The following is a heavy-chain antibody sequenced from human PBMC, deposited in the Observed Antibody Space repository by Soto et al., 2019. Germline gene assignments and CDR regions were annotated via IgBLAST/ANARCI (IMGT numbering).Heavy chain of an antibody. D-gene: IGHD6-13*01. J-gene: IGHJ5*02. CDR1: GGSISSSGYF. CDR3: ARGHVSSSWYKNWFDP. V-gene: IGHV4-39*07. CDR2: INHSGST. Sequence: SETLSLTCTVSGGSISSSGYFWGWIRQPPGKGLEWIGEINHSGSTNYKPSLKSRVTISVDTSKNQFSLKLSSVTAADTAVYYCARGHVSSSWYKNWFDPWGQGTLVTVSS.